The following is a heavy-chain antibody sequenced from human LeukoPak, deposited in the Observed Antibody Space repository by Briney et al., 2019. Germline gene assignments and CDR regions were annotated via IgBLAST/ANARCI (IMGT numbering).Heavy chain of an antibody. CDR3: ASAYCGGDCTPYWYFDL. J-gene: IGHJ2*01. D-gene: IGHD2-21*02. Sequence: SETLSLTCTVSGGSISSGDYYWSWIRQPPGKGLEWIGYIYYIGNTFYNPSLKSRVTISVDTTKNQFSLKLSSVTAADTAVYYCASAYCGGDCTPYWYFDLWGRGTLVTVSS. V-gene: IGHV4-30-4*01. CDR2: IYYIGNT. CDR1: GGSISSGDYY.